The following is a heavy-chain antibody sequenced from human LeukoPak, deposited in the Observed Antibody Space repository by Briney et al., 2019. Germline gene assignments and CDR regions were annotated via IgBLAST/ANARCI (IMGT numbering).Heavy chain of an antibody. D-gene: IGHD6-6*01. CDR1: GHTFTAYY. CDR2: INPNSGGT. Sequence: ASVKVSCKASGHTFTAYYMHWVRQAPGQGLEGMGWINPNSGGTNYAQKFQGRVAMTRDTSISTAYMDLSGLRSDDTAVYYCARDHSSSTFDHWGQGTLVTVSS. CDR3: ARDHSSSTFDH. V-gene: IGHV1-2*02. J-gene: IGHJ4*02.